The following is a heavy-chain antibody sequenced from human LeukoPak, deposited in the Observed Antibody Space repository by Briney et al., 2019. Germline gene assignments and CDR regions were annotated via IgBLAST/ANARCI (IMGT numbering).Heavy chain of an antibody. Sequence: PGGSLRPSCAASGFTFSSYGMHWVRQAPGKGLEWVAVMSYDGSNKYYADSVKGRFTISRDNSKNTLYLQMNSLRSEDTAVYYCARGPSITMVRGGQWYYYMDVWGKGTTVTISS. J-gene: IGHJ6*03. CDR1: GFTFSSYG. CDR2: MSYDGSNK. D-gene: IGHD3-10*01. CDR3: ARGPSITMVRGGQWYYYMDV. V-gene: IGHV3-30*03.